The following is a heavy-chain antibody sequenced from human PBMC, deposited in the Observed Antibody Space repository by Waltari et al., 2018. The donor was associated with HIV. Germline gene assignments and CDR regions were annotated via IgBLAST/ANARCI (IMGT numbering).Heavy chain of an antibody. J-gene: IGHJ4*02. CDR2: ISYDGIKK. Sequence: QEQLVESGGGVVQPGDVLRLPCAASGPSFGRNGMHWVRQAPGKGLEWVAAISYDGIKKYYGDSLRGRFIISRDNSKKTLYLQMNTLRPEDTAIYFCAKDSSQVHWFGESLALWGQGTLVIVSS. CDR1: GPSFGRNG. V-gene: IGHV3-30*18. D-gene: IGHD3-10*01. CDR3: AKDSSQVHWFGESLAL.